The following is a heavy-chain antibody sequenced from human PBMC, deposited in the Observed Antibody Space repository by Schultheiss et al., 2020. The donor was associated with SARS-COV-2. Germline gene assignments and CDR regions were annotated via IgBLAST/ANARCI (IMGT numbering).Heavy chain of an antibody. CDR1: GFTFSSYA. V-gene: IGHV3-30-3*01. D-gene: IGHD3-10*01. CDR2: ISYDGSNK. CDR3: ARDPVFLRGSGSKYYYYYGMDV. Sequence: GGSLRLSCAASGFTFSSYAMHWVRQAPGKGLEWVAVISYDGSNKYYADSVKGRFTISRDNSKNTLYLQMNSLRAEDTAVYYCARDPVFLRGSGSKYYYYYGMDVWGQGTTVTVSS. J-gene: IGHJ6*02.